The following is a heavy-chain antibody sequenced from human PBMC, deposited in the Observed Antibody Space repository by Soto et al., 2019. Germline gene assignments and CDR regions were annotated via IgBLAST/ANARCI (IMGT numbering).Heavy chain of an antibody. CDR3: ASPPTNNYYGSWKYYYYGMDV. J-gene: IGHJ6*02. Sequence: QVQLVQSGAEVKKPGSSVKVSCKASGGTFSSYAISWVRQAPGQGLEWMGGIIPIFGTANYAQKFQGRVTITADESTSTANMGLSRLRSEATAVYYCASPPTNNYYGSWKYYYYGMDVWGQGTTVTVSS. D-gene: IGHD3-10*01. CDR1: GGTFSSYA. CDR2: IIPIFGTA. V-gene: IGHV1-69*01.